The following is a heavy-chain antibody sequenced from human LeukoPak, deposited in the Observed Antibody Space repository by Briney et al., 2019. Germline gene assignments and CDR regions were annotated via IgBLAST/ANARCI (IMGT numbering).Heavy chain of an antibody. CDR1: GFTFSNYA. CDR3: AKTGIFYGSGNYPDY. CDR2: ISGRGDST. Sequence: GGSLRLSCAASGFTFSNYAMTWVRQTPGKGLEWVSAISGRGDSTYYADSVKGRFTISRDNSENTLYLQISSLRADDTGTYYCAKTGIFYGSGNYPDYWGQGTLVTVSS. J-gene: IGHJ4*02. V-gene: IGHV3-23*01. D-gene: IGHD3-10*01.